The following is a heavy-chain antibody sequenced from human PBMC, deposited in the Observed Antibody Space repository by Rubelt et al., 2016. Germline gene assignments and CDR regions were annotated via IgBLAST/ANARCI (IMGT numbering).Heavy chain of an antibody. D-gene: IGHD5-18*01. CDR2: IIPIFGTA. J-gene: IGHJ4*02. CDR3: TTKTAMVSDYDY. V-gene: IGHV1-69*01. Sequence: QVQLVQSGAEVKKPGSSVKVSCKASGGTFSSYAISWVRQAPGQGLEWMGGIIPIFGTANYAQKFQGRVTITADESTSTAYMERSSLRSEDTAVYYCTTKTAMVSDYDYWGQGTLITVSS. CDR1: GGTFSSYA.